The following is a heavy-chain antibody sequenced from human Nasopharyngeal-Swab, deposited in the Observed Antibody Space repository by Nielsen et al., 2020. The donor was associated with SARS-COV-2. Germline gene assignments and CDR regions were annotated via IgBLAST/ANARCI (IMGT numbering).Heavy chain of an antibody. J-gene: IGHJ6*02. V-gene: IGHV3-72*01. CDR2: SRNKANSYTT. CDR1: EFTFSDHY. Sequence: GSLRLSCAASEFTFSDHYMDRVRQAPGKGLEWVGRSRNKANSYTTEYVASVKGRFTISRDDSEKSLYLQMNSLKTEDTAVYYCARGGGGTAAAGALSYYYGMDVWGQGTTVTVSS. D-gene: IGHD6-13*01. CDR3: ARGGGGTAAAGALSYYYGMDV.